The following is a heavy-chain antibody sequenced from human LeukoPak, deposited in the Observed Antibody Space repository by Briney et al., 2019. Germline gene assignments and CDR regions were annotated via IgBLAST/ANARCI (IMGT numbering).Heavy chain of an antibody. Sequence: ASVKVSCKASGYTFTGYYMHWVRQAPGQGLEWMGWISPNSGGTKYAQKFQDRVTMTRDTSITTAYMELSRPRSDDTAVYYCARGGYSGYDISDYWGQGTLVTVSS. CDR2: ISPNSGGT. CDR1: GYTFTGYY. CDR3: ARGGYSGYDISDY. J-gene: IGHJ4*02. V-gene: IGHV1-2*02. D-gene: IGHD5-12*01.